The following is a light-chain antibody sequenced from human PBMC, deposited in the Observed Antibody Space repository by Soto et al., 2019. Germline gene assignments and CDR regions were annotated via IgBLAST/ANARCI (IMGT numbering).Light chain of an antibody. V-gene: IGKV3-15*01. CDR3: QQYNNWHPWT. Sequence: IVITKSPTTLSVSQGERATLSGRAMQIVSSNLAWYQQKPGQAPRLLINGASTRATGIPARISSSGCGTEFTLTISSLQSEDFAVYYCQQYNNWHPWTFGQGTKVDIK. CDR1: QIVSSN. CDR2: GAS. J-gene: IGKJ1*01.